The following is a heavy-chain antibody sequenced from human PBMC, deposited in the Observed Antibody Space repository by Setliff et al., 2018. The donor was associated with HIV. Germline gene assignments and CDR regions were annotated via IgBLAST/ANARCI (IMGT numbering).Heavy chain of an antibody. CDR3: AREGKTALVTKYFDY. D-gene: IGHD5-18*01. CDR2: NDYSGSA. J-gene: IGHJ4*01. Sequence: PSETLSLTCTVSSGSISSGTYYWSWIRQYPGKGLEWIGYNDYSGSAFYNPSLKSRITISRDTSKNQFSLKMNSVTAADTAVYYCAREGKTALVTKYFDYWGHGKLVNRLL. CDR1: SGSISSGTYY. V-gene: IGHV4-31*03.